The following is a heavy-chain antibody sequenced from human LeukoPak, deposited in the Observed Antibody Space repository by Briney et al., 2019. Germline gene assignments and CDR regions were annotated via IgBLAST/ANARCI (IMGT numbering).Heavy chain of an antibody. Sequence: GGSLRLSCTVSGFTLSSYEMSWIRQAPGKGLEWVSSVDYSADSTHYADSVMGRFTISRDNSKNTLYLQMNSLRAEDTAVYYCAGGVRIAVAGNIDYWGQGTLVTVSS. D-gene: IGHD6-19*01. V-gene: IGHV3-23*01. CDR3: AGGVRIAVAGNIDY. J-gene: IGHJ4*02. CDR1: GFTLSSYE. CDR2: VDYSADST.